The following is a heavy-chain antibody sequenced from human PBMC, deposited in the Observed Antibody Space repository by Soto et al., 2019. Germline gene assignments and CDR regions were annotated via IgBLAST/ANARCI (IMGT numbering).Heavy chain of an antibody. V-gene: IGHV3-21*01. Sequence: LSLSCAAYRFNFTRYTINWFRQDPGKRLEWLSSISSSGYIFSTDSVRGRFPISRDNARNSVYLRIDSLRPQETAVYLGARDCSAGSSHPGMHXWDQGTRVT. CDR2: ISSSGYI. CDR1: RFNFTRYT. D-gene: IGHD2-15*01. CDR3: ARDCSAGSSHPGMHX. J-gene: IGHJ6*02.